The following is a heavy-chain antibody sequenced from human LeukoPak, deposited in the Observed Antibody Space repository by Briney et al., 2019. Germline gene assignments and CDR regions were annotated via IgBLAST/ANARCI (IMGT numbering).Heavy chain of an antibody. CDR1: KFTFSHYA. CDR3: AKDRLYSGSYYGGSPTFFDY. V-gene: IGHV3-9*01. J-gene: IGHJ4*02. D-gene: IGHD1-26*01. CDR2: ISRNSDDM. Sequence: GGSLRLSCAASKFTFSHYAMHWVRLVPGKGLEWVSGISRNSDDMDYADSVKGRFTISRDNSKNTLYLQMNSLRAEDTAVYYCAKDRLYSGSYYGGSPTFFDYWGQGTLVTVSS.